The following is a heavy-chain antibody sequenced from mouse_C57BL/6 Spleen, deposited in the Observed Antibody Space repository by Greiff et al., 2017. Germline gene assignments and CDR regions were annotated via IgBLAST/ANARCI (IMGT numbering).Heavy chain of an antibody. V-gene: IGHV14-3*01. D-gene: IGHD1-1*01. CDR3: ARDTTVVNYFDY. CDR1: GFNIKNTY. Sequence: EVMLVESVAELMRPGASVKLSCTASGFNIKNTYMHWVKQRPEQGLEWIGRIDPANGNTKYAPKFQGKATITADTSSNTAYLQLSSLTSEDTAIYYCARDTTVVNYFDYWGQGTTLTVSS. CDR2: IDPANGNT. J-gene: IGHJ2*01.